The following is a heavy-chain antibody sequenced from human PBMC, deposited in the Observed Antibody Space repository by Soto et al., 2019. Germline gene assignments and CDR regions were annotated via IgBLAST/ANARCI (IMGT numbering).Heavy chain of an antibody. CDR2: INPIVGST. CDR1: GYTFTSYY. Sequence: SSVKVSCKSSGYTFTSYYMHWVRQSPGQGLEWMGIINPIVGSTIYAQKFQGRVTMTMDTSTSTVYMELSSLRSEDTAVYYCARLLAVAGSNYYGMDVWGKGTRVTASS. D-gene: IGHD6-19*01. V-gene: IGHV1-46*03. J-gene: IGHJ6*04. CDR3: ARLLAVAGSNYYGMDV.